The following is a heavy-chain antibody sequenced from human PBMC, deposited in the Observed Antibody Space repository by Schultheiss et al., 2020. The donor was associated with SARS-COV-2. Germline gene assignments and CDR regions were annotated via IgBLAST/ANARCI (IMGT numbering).Heavy chain of an antibody. V-gene: IGHV3-15*05. CDR2: IKSKTDGGTT. CDR3: ARGSGYPYYFDY. J-gene: IGHJ4*02. Sequence: GGSLRLSCAASGFTFSSYAMSWVRQAPGKGLEWVGRIKSKTDGGTTDYAAPVKGRFTISRDNSKNTLYLQMNSLRAEDTALYYCARGSGYPYYFDYWGQGTLVTVSS. D-gene: IGHD5-18*01. CDR1: GFTFSSYA.